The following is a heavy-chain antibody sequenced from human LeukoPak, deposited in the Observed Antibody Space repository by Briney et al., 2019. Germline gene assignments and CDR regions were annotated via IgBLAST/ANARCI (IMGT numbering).Heavy chain of an antibody. J-gene: IGHJ4*02. V-gene: IGHV4-39*01. CDR2: IYNSGST. CDR1: GGSISNDNYY. Sequence: SETLSLTCSVSGGSISNDNYYWGWISQPPGKGLEWIGSIYNSGSTYYNPSLKSRVTVSVDRPKNHFSLKLNSVTAADTAVYYCARHVASYDFDFWGQGILVTVSS. CDR3: ARHVASYDFDF. D-gene: IGHD2-21*01.